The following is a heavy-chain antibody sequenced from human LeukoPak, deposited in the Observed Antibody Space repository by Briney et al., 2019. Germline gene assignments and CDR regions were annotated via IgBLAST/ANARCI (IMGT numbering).Heavy chain of an antibody. Sequence: ASVKVSCKASGYTFTSYFMHWVRQAPGQGLEWMGIINPSDDSTSYAQKFQGRVTMTTDTSTSTAYMELRSLRSDDTAVYYCARWKRDGYYTGYYYYYYMDVWGKGTTVTVSS. J-gene: IGHJ6*03. CDR2: INPSDDST. CDR1: GYTFTSYF. CDR3: ARWKRDGYYTGYYYYYYMDV. D-gene: IGHD3-3*01. V-gene: IGHV1-46*01.